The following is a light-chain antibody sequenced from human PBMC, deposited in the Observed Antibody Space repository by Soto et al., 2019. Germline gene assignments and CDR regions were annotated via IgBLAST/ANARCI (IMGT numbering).Light chain of an antibody. V-gene: IGKV3-11*01. CDR2: GAS. Sequence: TQSALTLSVSPAACATLSGRACQSVGSNLAWYQQKPGQTPRVLIYGASTRAIGISARFSGSGSGTDFTLTISSLDPEDFAVYYCQQRTRWPAAVITFGQGTRLEIK. CDR3: QQRTRWPAAVIT. CDR1: QSVGSN. J-gene: IGKJ5*01.